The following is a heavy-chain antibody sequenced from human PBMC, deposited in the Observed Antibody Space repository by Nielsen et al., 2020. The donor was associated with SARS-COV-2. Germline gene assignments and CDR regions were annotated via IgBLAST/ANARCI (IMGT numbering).Heavy chain of an antibody. J-gene: IGHJ3*02. D-gene: IGHD1-26*01. CDR2: ISYDGSNK. CDR3: ARDPSRELLSGAFDT. V-gene: IGHV3-30-3*01. CDR1: GFTFSSYA. Sequence: GESLKISCAASGFTFSSYAMHWVRQAPGKGLEWVAVISYDGSNKYYADSVKGRFTISRDNSKNTLYLQMNSLRAEDTAVYYCARDPSRELLSGAFDTWGQGTMVTVSS.